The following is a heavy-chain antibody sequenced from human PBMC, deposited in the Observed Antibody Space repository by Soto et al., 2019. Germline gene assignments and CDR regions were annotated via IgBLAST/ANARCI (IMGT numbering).Heavy chain of an antibody. CDR1: GFTFSSYA. Sequence: GGSLRLSCAASGFTFSSYAMSWVRQPPGKGLDWVSSIRGSGAGTYYADSVKGRFTISRDDSKNTLYLQMNSLRAEDTAVYYCGSTDYGDYVDYWGQGTLVTVAS. CDR2: IRGSGAGT. CDR3: GSTDYGDYVDY. J-gene: IGHJ4*02. V-gene: IGHV3-23*01. D-gene: IGHD4-17*01.